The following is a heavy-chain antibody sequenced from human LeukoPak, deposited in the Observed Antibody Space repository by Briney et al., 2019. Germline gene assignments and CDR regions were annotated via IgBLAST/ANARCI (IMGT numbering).Heavy chain of an antibody. CDR3: AKPSAGSSWVRVGPNWFDP. D-gene: IGHD6-13*01. CDR2: ISGSGGST. Sequence: PGGSLRLSCAASGFTFSSYAMSWVRQAPGKGLEWVSAISGSGGSTYYADSVKGRFTISRDNSKNTLYLQMNSLRAEDTAVYYCAKPSAGSSWVRVGPNWFDPWGQGTLVTVSS. V-gene: IGHV3-23*01. J-gene: IGHJ5*02. CDR1: GFTFSSYA.